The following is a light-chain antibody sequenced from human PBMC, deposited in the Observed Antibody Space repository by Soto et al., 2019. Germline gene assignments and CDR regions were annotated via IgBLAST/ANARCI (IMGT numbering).Light chain of an antibody. CDR1: SSNIESNT. CDR2: SNY. CDR3: AEWDDILSGYV. V-gene: IGLV1-44*01. J-gene: IGLJ6*01. Sequence: QSVLTQPPSASGTPGQRVTISCSGGSSNIESNTVTWYQQLPGTAPKLVIYSNYDRPSGVPDRFSGSTSGTSASLVIRGLQYEDEAGYYFAEWDDILSGYVFGGGTKVTV.